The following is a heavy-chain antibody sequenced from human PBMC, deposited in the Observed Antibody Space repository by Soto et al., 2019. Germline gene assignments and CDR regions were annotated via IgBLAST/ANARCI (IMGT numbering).Heavy chain of an antibody. J-gene: IGHJ3*02. V-gene: IGHV3-23*01. CDR2: ISGSGAVT. D-gene: IGHD2-2*01. CDR3: AKDKGCTSTTCHWNAFDI. Sequence: EVQLLESGGGLVQPGGSLRLSCAASGLTFSSYAMSWVRQAPGKGLEWVSAISGSGAVTYYADSVKGRFTISRDNSKNTLYLQMYSLRAEDTAVYYCAKDKGCTSTTCHWNAFDIWGQGTMVTVSS. CDR1: GLTFSSYA.